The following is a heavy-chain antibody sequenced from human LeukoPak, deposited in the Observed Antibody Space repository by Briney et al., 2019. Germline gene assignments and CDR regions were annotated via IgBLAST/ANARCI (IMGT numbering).Heavy chain of an antibody. CDR3: ARGPGRPYYFDY. CDR2: IYCSGST. Sequence: SETLSLTCTVSGGSISSYYWSWVRQPPGKGLEWIGYIYCSGSTNYNPSLKSRVTISVDTSKNQFSLKLSSVTAADTAVYYCARGPGRPYYFDYWGQGTLVTVSS. CDR1: GGSISSYY. J-gene: IGHJ4*02. V-gene: IGHV4-59*08.